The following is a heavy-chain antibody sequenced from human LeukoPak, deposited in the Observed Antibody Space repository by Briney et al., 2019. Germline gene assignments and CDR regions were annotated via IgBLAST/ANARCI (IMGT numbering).Heavy chain of an antibody. CDR2: IYPGDSDT. CDR3: ARQVVGATTRALDI. J-gene: IGHJ3*02. Sequence: GESLKISCKGSGYSFTTYWIAWVRQMPGKGLEWMGIIYPGDSDTRYSPSFQGQVTISADTSISTAYLQWSSLKASDTAMYYCARQVVGATTRALDIWGQGTMVTVSS. D-gene: IGHD1-26*01. V-gene: IGHV5-51*01. CDR1: GYSFTTYW.